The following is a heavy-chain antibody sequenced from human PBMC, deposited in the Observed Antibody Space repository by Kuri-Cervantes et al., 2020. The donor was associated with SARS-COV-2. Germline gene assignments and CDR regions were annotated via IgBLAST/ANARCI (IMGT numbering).Heavy chain of an antibody. CDR2: ISYDGTIR. D-gene: IGHD3-10*01. CDR1: GFTFSNYG. CDR3: AKAVRGHYASGSRDTGGMDV. Sequence: GESLKISCVVSGFTFSNYGMHWVSQAPGQGLEWVAVISYDGTIRYYADSVKGRFTISRDNSRNTVDLQMNRLRGDDTAVYYCAKAVRGHYASGSRDTGGMDVWGQGATVTVSS. J-gene: IGHJ6*01. V-gene: IGHV3-30*18.